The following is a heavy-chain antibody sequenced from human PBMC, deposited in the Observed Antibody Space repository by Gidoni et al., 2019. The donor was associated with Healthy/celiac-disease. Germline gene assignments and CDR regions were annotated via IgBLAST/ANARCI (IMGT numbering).Heavy chain of an antibody. D-gene: IGHD3-3*01. CDR2: SNPNSGGT. V-gene: IGHV1-2*04. Sequence: QVQLVQSGAEVKKPGASVKVSCKASGYTFTGYYMHWVRTAPGQGLGWMGWSNPNSGGTNDAQKFQGWVTMTRDTSISTAYMELSRLRSDDTAVYYCARGIRADFWSGSPVYFQHWGQGTLVTVSS. CDR3: ARGIRADFWSGSPVYFQH. CDR1: GYTFTGYY. J-gene: IGHJ1*01.